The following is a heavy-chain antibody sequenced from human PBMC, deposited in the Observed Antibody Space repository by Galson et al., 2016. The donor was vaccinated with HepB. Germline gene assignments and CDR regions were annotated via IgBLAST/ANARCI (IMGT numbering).Heavy chain of an antibody. V-gene: IGHV3-7*01. Sequence: LRLSCAASGFIFRSYWMSWVRQAPGKGLEWVANINQDGSEEYYVDSVKGRFTISRDNAKNSLYLQMNSLRAEDTAVYYCARAYSRLGRWRLLYYFDYWGQGTLVTVSS. CDR2: INQDGSEE. J-gene: IGHJ4*02. CDR1: GFIFRSYW. D-gene: IGHD3-16*01. CDR3: ARAYSRLGRWRLLYYFDY.